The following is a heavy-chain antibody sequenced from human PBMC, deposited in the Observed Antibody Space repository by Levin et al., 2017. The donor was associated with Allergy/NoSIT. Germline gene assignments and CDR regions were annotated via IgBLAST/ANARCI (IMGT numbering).Heavy chain of an antibody. D-gene: IGHD4-17*01. CDR1: GYSFTSYW. CDR3: ARSPPTTSVLEYAFDS. CDR2: IYPGDSDT. Sequence: GESLQISCKGSGYSFTSYWIGWVRQMPGKGLEWMGTIYPGDSDTRYSPSFQGQVTISADKSISTAYLQWSSLKASDTAMYYCARSPPTTSVLEYAFDSWGQGTMVTVSS. J-gene: IGHJ3*02. V-gene: IGHV5-51*01.